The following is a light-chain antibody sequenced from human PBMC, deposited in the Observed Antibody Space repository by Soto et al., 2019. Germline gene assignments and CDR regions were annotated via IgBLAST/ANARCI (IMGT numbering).Light chain of an antibody. V-gene: IGKV3-11*01. CDR1: QSVSSY. CDR3: QQRSNWPLT. J-gene: IGKJ5*01. CDR2: DAS. Sequence: EILLTQSPATLSLSPRERATPSCRASQSVSSYLAWYQQKPGQAPRLLIYDASNRATGIPARFSGSGSGTDFTLTISSLEPEDFAVYYCQQRSNWPLTFGQGTRLEIK.